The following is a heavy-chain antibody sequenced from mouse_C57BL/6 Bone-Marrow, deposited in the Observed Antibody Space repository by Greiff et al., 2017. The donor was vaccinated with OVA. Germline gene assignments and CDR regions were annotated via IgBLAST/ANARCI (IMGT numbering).Heavy chain of an antibody. D-gene: IGHD1-1*01. V-gene: IGHV1-64*01. J-gene: IGHJ2*01. CDR1: GYTFTSYW. CDR3: ARSGTTVVDY. CDR2: IHPNSGST. Sequence: QVQLQQSGAELVKPGASVKLSCKASGYTFTSYWMHWVKQRPGQGLEWIGMIHPNSGSTNYNEKFKSKATLTVDKSSSTAYMQLSSLTSEDSAVYYCARSGTTVVDYWGQGTTLTVSS.